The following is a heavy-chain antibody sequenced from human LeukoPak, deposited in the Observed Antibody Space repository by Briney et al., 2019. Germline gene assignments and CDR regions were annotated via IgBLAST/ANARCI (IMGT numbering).Heavy chain of an antibody. Sequence: GGSLRLSCAASGFTFSSYWMHWVRQAPGKGLVWVSRINGDGSSTSYADSVKGRFTISRDNAKNTLYLQMNSLRAEDTAVYYCFVVLGHLNSRYNWFDTWGQGTLVTVSS. CDR3: FVVLGHLNSRYNWFDT. CDR1: GFTFSSYW. V-gene: IGHV3-74*01. J-gene: IGHJ5*02. CDR2: INGDGSST. D-gene: IGHD2-21*01.